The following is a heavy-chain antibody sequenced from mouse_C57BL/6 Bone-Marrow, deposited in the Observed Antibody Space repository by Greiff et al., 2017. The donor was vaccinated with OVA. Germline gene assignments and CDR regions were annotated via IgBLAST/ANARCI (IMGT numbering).Heavy chain of an antibody. Sequence: VKLQESGPELVKPGASVKISCKASGYTFTDYYINWVKQRPGQGLEWIGWIFPGSGSTYYNEKLKGKATLTVDKSSSTAYMQLSSLTSEDSAVYYCARGALRRYYFDYWGQGTTLTVSS. J-gene: IGHJ2*01. CDR2: IFPGSGST. D-gene: IGHD2-12*01. CDR1: GYTFTDYY. V-gene: IGHV1-75*01. CDR3: ARGALRRYYFDY.